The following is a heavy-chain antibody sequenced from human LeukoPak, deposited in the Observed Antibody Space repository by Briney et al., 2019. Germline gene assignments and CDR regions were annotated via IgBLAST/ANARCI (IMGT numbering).Heavy chain of an antibody. D-gene: IGHD3-22*01. CDR3: ARGEDSSGYYNWFDP. J-gene: IGHJ5*02. V-gene: IGHV3-53*01. Sequence: PGGSLRLSCAASGFTVSSNYMSWVRQAPGKGLEWVSVIYSGGSTYYADSVKGRFTISRDNSKNTLYLQMNSLRAEDTAVYYCARGEDSSGYYNWFDPWGQGTLVTVSS. CDR2: IYSGGST. CDR1: GFTVSSNY.